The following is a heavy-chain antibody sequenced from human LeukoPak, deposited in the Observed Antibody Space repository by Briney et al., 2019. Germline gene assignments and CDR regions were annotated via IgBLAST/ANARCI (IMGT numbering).Heavy chain of an antibody. V-gene: IGHV3-23*01. Sequence: GGSLRLSCAASGFTFSSYAMSWVRQAPGKGLEWVSGISGSGGSTYYADSVKGRFTISRDNYRNTLYLQMNSLRAEDTALYYCATTLLRASTYMDVWGKGTTVTVSS. CDR3: ATTLLRASTYMDV. CDR2: ISGSGGST. CDR1: GFTFSSYA. D-gene: IGHD1-1*01. J-gene: IGHJ6*03.